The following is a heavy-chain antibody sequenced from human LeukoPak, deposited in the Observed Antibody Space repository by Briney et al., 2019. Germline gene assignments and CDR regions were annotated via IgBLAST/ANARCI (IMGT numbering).Heavy chain of an antibody. J-gene: IGHJ4*02. CDR2: IYSSGST. CDR3: ARVSVRGVLDY. D-gene: IGHD3-10*01. V-gene: IGHV4-31*11. CDR1: GGSFSGYY. Sequence: SETLSLTCAVYGGSFSGYYWSWIRQHPGKGLEWIGYIYSSGSTDYNPSLKSRVTISVDTSKNQFSLKLSSVTAADTAVYYCARVSVRGVLDYWGQGTLVTVSS.